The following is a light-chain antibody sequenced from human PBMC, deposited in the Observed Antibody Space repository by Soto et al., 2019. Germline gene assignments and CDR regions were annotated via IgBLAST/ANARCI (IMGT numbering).Light chain of an antibody. CDR2: STS. Sequence: DIQMTQSPSSLSASVGDRVIITCRASQSVRTYLNWFQQKVGRAPKLLISSTSTLYSGVPSRFIGSGSGTDYTLTINSLQPEDFATYYCQQCYATPYTVGQGTKLEIK. V-gene: IGKV1-39*01. CDR3: QQCYATPYT. CDR1: QSVRTY. J-gene: IGKJ2*01.